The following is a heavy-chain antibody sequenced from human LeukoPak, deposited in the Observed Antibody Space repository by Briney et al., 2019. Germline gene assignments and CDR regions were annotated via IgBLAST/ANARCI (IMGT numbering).Heavy chain of an antibody. CDR1: GGSINKYY. CDR2: IYYTGST. Sequence: SETLSLTCTVSGGSINKYYWSWIRQSPGKGLEWIGHIYYTGSTSYNPSLKSRVTISVDTTKNQFSLKLTSVTPADTAVYYCARVRANWFDPWGQGTLVTVSS. J-gene: IGHJ5*02. V-gene: IGHV4-59*01. CDR3: ARVRANWFDP.